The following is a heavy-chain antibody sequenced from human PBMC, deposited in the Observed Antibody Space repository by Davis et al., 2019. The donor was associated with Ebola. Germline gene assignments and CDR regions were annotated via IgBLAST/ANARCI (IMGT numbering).Heavy chain of an antibody. V-gene: IGHV1-8*01. D-gene: IGHD4/OR15-4a*01. Sequence: SVPVSRMASVYTFTRYHINSVRQATGHGLEWMGWMNPDSGNTGYASKFQGRVTMTRNNSITTAYMELSSLTSEDTAVYYCARPIEKRCSPGCFDLWGRGTLVTVSS. CDR3: ARPIEKRCSPGCFDL. CDR1: VYTFTRYH. CDR2: MNPDSGNT. J-gene: IGHJ2*01.